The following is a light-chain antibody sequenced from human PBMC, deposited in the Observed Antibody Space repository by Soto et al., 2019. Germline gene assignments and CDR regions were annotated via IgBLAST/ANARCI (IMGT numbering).Light chain of an antibody. V-gene: IGLV2-11*01. CDR3: CSYAGSIYV. Sequence: QSALTQPRSVSGSPGQSVTISCTGTSSEVGGYNHVSWYQQHPGKAPKLMIYDVSKRPSGVPDRFSGSKSGNTASLTISGLQAEDEADYYCCSYAGSIYVFGTGTKLTVL. J-gene: IGLJ1*01. CDR2: DVS. CDR1: SSEVGGYNH.